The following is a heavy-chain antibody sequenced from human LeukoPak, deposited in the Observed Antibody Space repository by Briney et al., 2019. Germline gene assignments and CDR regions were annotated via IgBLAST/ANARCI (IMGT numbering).Heavy chain of an antibody. V-gene: IGHV3-23*01. CDR1: GFTFRTFE. Sequence: PGGSLRLSCAASGFTFRTFEMNWVRQAPGKGLEWVSAISGSGASTYYADSVKGRFTISRDNSKNTLYVQMNSLRAEDTAVYYCAKSQFGGVFDGFDIWGQGTMVTVSS. D-gene: IGHD3-16*01. CDR3: AKSQFGGVFDGFDI. CDR2: ISGSGAST. J-gene: IGHJ3*02.